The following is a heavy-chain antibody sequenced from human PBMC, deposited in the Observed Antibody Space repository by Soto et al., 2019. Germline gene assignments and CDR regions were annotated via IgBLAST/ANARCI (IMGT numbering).Heavy chain of an antibody. J-gene: IGHJ5*02. CDR3: ASLYIRSPRDCIDP. CDR1: GGSISSGGYS. V-gene: IGHV4-30-2*01. D-gene: IGHD6-13*01. Sequence: PPENLCLTCAVSGGSISSGGYSWSWIRQPPGKGLEWIGYIYHSGSTYYNPSLKSRVTISVDRSKNQFSLKLSSVTAADTAVYYCASLYIRSPRDCIDPPGQGPFVT. CDR2: IYHSGST.